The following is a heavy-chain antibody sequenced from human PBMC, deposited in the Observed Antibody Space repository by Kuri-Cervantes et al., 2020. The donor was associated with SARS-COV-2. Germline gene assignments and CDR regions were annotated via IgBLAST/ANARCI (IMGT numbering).Heavy chain of an antibody. CDR2: IYYSGST. CDR3: ARDVVTGNRVGPTSDAFDI. D-gene: IGHD1-20*01. V-gene: IGHV4-39*07. CDR1: GGSISSSSYY. Sequence: SETLSLTCTVSGGSISSSSYYWGWSRQPPGKGLEWIGSIYYSGSTYYNPSLKSRVTISVDTSKNQFSLKLSSVTAANTAVYYCARDVVTGNRVGPTSDAFDIWGQGTMVTVSS. J-gene: IGHJ3*02.